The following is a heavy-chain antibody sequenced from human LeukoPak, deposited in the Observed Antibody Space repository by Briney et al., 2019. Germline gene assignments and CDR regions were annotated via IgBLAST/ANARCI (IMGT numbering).Heavy chain of an antibody. V-gene: IGHV1-46*01. Sequence: ASVKVTCKASGYTFTSYDINWVRQATGQGLEWMGIINPSGGSTSYAQKFQGRVTMTRDMSTSTVYMELSSLRSEDTAVYYCARDGYYDSSGYDYWGQGTLVTVSS. CDR2: INPSGGST. J-gene: IGHJ4*02. CDR3: ARDGYYDSSGYDY. CDR1: GYTFTSYD. D-gene: IGHD3-22*01.